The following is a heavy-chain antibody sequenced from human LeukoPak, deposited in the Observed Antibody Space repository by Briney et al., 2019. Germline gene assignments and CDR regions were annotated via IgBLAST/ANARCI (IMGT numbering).Heavy chain of an antibody. V-gene: IGHV3-21*01. CDR2: ISSSSSYI. Sequence: PGGSLRLSCAASGFTFSSYSMNWVRQAPGKGLEWVSSISSSSSYIYYADSVEGRFTISRDNAKNSLYLQMNSLRAEGTAVYYCARVGYCSSTSCHDFGYWGQGTLVTVSS. CDR1: GFTFSSYS. D-gene: IGHD2-2*01. CDR3: ARVGYCSSTSCHDFGY. J-gene: IGHJ4*02.